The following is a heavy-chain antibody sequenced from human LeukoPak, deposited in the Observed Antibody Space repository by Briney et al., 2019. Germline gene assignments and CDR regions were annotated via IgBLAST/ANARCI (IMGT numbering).Heavy chain of an antibody. CDR2: ISAYNGNT. CDR1: GYSFTSYG. V-gene: IGHV1-18*01. CDR3: ARDSYKLAVASTEGIDY. J-gene: IGHJ4*02. Sequence: GASVKVSCKASGYSFTSYGISWVRQAPGQGLEWMGWISAYNGNTYNVERLQGRVTMTTDTSTSTAYMELRSLRSDDTAVYYCARDSYKLAVASTEGIDYWGQGTLVTVSS. D-gene: IGHD6-19*01.